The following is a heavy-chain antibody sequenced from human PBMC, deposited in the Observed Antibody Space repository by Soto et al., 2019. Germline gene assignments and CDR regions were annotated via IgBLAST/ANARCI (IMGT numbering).Heavy chain of an antibody. D-gene: IGHD3-10*01. V-gene: IGHV3-48*02. Sequence: GXPRLSCASSGFXFSRYNVNWVRHAPGKGLECVSYISSMIYYADSVKGRFTISRDNSKNSLYLQMNSLRDEDTAVYYCARDDWVIRGAISLPLDFWGTGTLVTVSS. CDR3: ARDDWVIRGAISLPLDF. CDR1: GFXFSRYN. J-gene: IGHJ4*02. CDR2: ISSMI.